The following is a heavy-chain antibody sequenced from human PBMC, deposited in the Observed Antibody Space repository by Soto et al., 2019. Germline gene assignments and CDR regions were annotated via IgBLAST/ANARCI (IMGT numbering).Heavy chain of an antibody. Sequence: RQAPGQRLEWMGWINAGNGNTKYSQKFQGRVTITMDTSASTAYMELSSLRAGDTAVYHCARWNWQQLAFEYWGEGTLVTVSS. CDR3: ARWNWQQLAFEY. D-gene: IGHD6-13*01. V-gene: IGHV1-3*01. J-gene: IGHJ4*02. CDR2: INAGNGNT.